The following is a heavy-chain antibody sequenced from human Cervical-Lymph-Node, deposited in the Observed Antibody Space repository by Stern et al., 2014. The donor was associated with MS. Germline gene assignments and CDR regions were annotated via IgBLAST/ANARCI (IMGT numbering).Heavy chain of an antibody. D-gene: IGHD2-15*01. CDR3: AKDYCSGGSCYSGDGMDV. CDR2: ISYDGSNK. J-gene: IGHJ6*02. CDR1: GFTFSSYG. V-gene: IGHV3-30*18. Sequence: QVQLVESGGGVVQPGRSLRLSCAASGFTFSSYGMHWVRQAPGKGLEWVAVISYDGSNKYYADSVKGRFTISRDNSKNTLYLQMNSLRAEDTAVYYCAKDYCSGGSCYSGDGMDVWGQGTTVTVSS.